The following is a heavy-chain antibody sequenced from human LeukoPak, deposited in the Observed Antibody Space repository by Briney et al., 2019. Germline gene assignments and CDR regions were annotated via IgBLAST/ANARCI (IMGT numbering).Heavy chain of an antibody. CDR1: GFTFSSYW. CDR2: ISYDGSNK. Sequence: PGGSLRLSCAASGFTFSSYWMSWVRQAPGKGLEWVAVISYDGSNKYYADSVKGRFTISRDNSKNTLYLQMNSLRAEDTAVYYCARDGSDCSSTSCQFDYWGQGTLVTVSS. J-gene: IGHJ4*02. CDR3: ARDGSDCSSTSCQFDY. V-gene: IGHV3-30*03. D-gene: IGHD2-2*01.